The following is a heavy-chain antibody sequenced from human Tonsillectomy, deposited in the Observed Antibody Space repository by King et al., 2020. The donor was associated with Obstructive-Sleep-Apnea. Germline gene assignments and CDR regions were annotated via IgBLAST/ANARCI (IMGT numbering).Heavy chain of an antibody. J-gene: IGHJ4*02. CDR2: ISWNSGSI. D-gene: IGHD6-19*01. CDR1: GFTFDNYA. CDR3: AKDLSSGWYSPLDY. V-gene: IGHV3-9*01. Sequence: QLVQSGGGLVQPGRSLRLSCAASGFTFDNYAMHWVRQAPGKGLEWVSGISWNSGSIAYADSVKGRFTISRDNAKNSLYLQMNSLRAEDTAFYYCAKDLSSGWYSPLDYWGQGTLVTVSS.